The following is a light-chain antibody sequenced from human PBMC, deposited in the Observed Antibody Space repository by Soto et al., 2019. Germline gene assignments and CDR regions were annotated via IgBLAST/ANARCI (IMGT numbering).Light chain of an antibody. CDR1: QSVSTN. Sequence: EIVMTQSPATLSGSPGERATLSCRASQSVSTNLAWYQQKPGQAPRRLIYGASTRATGIPARFSGSGSGTEFTLTISGLQSDDFAVYYCQQYTNRPPWTFGQGTKV. J-gene: IGKJ1*01. CDR3: QQYTNRPPWT. V-gene: IGKV3-15*01. CDR2: GAS.